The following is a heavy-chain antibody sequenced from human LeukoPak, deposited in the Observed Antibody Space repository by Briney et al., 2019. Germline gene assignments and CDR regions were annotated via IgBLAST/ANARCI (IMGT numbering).Heavy chain of an antibody. D-gene: IGHD6-13*01. CDR2: TSGSGGST. V-gene: IGHV3-23*01. Sequence: GGSLRLSCAASGFTFSSYAMSWVRQAPGKGLEWVSATSGSGGSTYYADSVKGRFTISRDNSKNTLYLQMNSLRAEDTAVYYCAKGAAAAGTYSYYYGMDVWGKGTTVTVSS. CDR1: GFTFSSYA. CDR3: AKGAAAAGTYSYYYGMDV. J-gene: IGHJ6*04.